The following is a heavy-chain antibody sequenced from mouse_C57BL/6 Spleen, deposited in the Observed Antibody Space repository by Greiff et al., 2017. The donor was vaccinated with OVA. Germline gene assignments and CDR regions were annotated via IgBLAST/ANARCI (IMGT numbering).Heavy chain of an antibody. CDR3: ARGSYGNSYYAMDY. J-gene: IGHJ4*01. CDR1: GFTFSDYG. Sequence: EVKLVESGGGLVKPGGSLKLSCAASGFTFSDYGMHWVRQALEKGLEWVAYISSGSSTIYYADTVKGRFTISRDNAKNTLFLQMTSLRSEDTAMYYCARGSYGNSYYAMDYWGQGTSVTVSS. CDR2: ISSGSSTI. V-gene: IGHV5-17*01. D-gene: IGHD2-1*01.